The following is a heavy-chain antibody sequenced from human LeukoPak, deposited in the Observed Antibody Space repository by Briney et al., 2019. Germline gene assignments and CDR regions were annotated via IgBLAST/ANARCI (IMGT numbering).Heavy chain of an antibody. Sequence: PGGSLRLSCAASGFTFSNYWMSWVRQAPGKGLEWVSAISGSGGSTYYADSVKGRFTISRDNSKNTLYLQMNSLRAEDTAVYYCARSIAARIFDYWGQGTLVTVSS. CDR1: GFTFSNYW. J-gene: IGHJ4*02. V-gene: IGHV3-23*01. CDR2: ISGSGGST. D-gene: IGHD6-6*01. CDR3: ARSIAARIFDY.